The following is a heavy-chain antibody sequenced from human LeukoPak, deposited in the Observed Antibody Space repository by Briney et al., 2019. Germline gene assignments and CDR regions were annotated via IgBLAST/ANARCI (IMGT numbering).Heavy chain of an antibody. V-gene: IGHV3-30*03. CDR2: ISYDGSNK. CDR1: GFTFSSYG. CDR3: AIGGRYCSSTSCYANAFDY. J-gene: IGHJ4*02. D-gene: IGHD2-2*01. Sequence: GGSLRLSCAASGFTFSSYGMHWVRQAPGKGLEWVAVISYDGSNKYYADSVKGRFTISRDNSKNTLYLQMNSLRAEDTAVYYCAIGGRYCSSTSCYANAFDYWGQGTLVTVSS.